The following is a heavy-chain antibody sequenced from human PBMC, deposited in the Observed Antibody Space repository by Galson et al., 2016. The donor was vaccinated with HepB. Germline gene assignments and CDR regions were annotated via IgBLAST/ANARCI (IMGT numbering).Heavy chain of an antibody. CDR2: ISSSGSLI. J-gene: IGHJ4*02. D-gene: IGHD3-16*01. CDR3: ARGPFMITFGGVFFDY. V-gene: IGHV3-11*01. Sequence: LRLSCAASGFTFSDYYMSWIRQAPGKGLDWVSYISSSGSLIYYADSVKGRFTISRDNGKNSLYLQMNSLRAEDTAVYYCARGPFMITFGGVFFDYWGQGTLVTVSS. CDR1: GFTFSDYY.